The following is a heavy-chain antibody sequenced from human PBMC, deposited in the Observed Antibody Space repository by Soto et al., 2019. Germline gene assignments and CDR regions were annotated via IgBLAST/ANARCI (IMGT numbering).Heavy chain of an antibody. Sequence: RRLSCAASGFTFTGFWMTWVRQASGRGLEWVANIKQDGDEKYYVDSVKGRFTISRDNAENTLYLQMNSLRAEDTAVYYCARVPTGSYYFDSWGQGTLVTVSS. CDR3: ARVPTGSYYFDS. D-gene: IGHD1-26*01. CDR2: IKQDGDEK. J-gene: IGHJ4*02. CDR1: GFTFTGFW. V-gene: IGHV3-7*01.